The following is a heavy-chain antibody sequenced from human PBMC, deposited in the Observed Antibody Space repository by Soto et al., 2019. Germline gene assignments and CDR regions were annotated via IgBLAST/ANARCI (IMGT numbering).Heavy chain of an antibody. D-gene: IGHD3-9*01. CDR1: GFTFSSYT. Sequence: GGSLRLSCAASGFTFSSYTMSWVRQAPGKGLEWVSAISGSGGSTYYADSVKGRFTISRDNSKNTLYLQMNSLRAEDTAVYYCAKDFGQLRYFDWFSDPLRYYYMAVWGKGTTVTVSS. J-gene: IGHJ6*03. CDR3: AKDFGQLRYFDWFSDPLRYYYMAV. V-gene: IGHV3-23*01. CDR2: ISGSGGST.